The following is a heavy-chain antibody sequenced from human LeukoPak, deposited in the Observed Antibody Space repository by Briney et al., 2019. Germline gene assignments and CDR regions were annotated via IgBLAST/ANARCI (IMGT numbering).Heavy chain of an antibody. CDR3: ARLGQWLDGDY. V-gene: IGHV4-39*01. Sequence: PSETLSLTCTVSGGSISSSSYYWGWIRQPPGKGLEWIGSIYYSGSTYYNPSLKSRVTISVDTSKNQFSLKLSSVTAADTAVYYCARLGQWLDGDYWGQGTLVTVSS. D-gene: IGHD6-19*01. J-gene: IGHJ4*02. CDR1: GGSISSSSYY. CDR2: IYYSGST.